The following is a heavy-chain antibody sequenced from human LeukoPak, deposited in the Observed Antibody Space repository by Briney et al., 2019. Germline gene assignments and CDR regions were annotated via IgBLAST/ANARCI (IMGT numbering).Heavy chain of an antibody. D-gene: IGHD6-6*01. CDR3: ARETAAVRKGSWFDP. V-gene: IGHV4-61*02. CDR1: GGSISSGSYY. CDR2: IFTSGST. Sequence: SETLSLTCTVSGGSISSGSYYWSWIRQPAGKGLEWIGRIFTSGSTNYNPSLKSRVTISVDTSKNQFSLKLSSVTAADTAVYYCARETAAVRKGSWFDPWGQGSLVTVSS. J-gene: IGHJ5*02.